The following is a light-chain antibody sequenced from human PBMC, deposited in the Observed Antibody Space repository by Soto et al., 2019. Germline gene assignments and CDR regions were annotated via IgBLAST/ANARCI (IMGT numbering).Light chain of an antibody. V-gene: IGLV1-44*01. J-gene: IGLJ2*01. Sequence: QSVLTQPPSASGTPGQRVTISCSGSSSNIGSNTVNWYQQLPGTAPKLLIYSNNQRPSGVPDRFSGSKSGTSASLTISGLQSEDEDDYYCAAWDDSLNGQVVFGAGTKVTVL. CDR2: SNN. CDR3: AAWDDSLNGQVV. CDR1: SSNIGSNT.